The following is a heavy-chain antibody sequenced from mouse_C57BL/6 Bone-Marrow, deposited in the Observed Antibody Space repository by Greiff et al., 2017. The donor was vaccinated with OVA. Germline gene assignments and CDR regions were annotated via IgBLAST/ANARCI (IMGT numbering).Heavy chain of an antibody. CDR3: ARYSNHRYYAMDY. J-gene: IGHJ4*01. CDR2: INPNNGGT. D-gene: IGHD2-5*01. V-gene: IGHV1-26*01. CDR1: GYTFTDYY. Sequence: VQLQQSGPELVKPGASVKISCKASGYTFTDYYMNWVKQSHGKSLEWIGDINPNNGGTSYNQKFKGKATLTVDKSSSTAYMELRSLTSEDSAVYYCARYSNHRYYAMDYWGQGTSVTVSS.